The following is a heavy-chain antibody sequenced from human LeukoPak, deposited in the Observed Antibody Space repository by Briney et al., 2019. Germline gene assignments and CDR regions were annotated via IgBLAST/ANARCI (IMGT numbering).Heavy chain of an antibody. CDR2: ISGSGGST. CDR3: AKDQGGITIFGVVISFDY. J-gene: IGHJ4*02. CDR1: GFTFSSYA. V-gene: IGHV3-23*01. Sequence: GGSLRLSCAASGFTFSSYAMSWVRQAPGKGLEWVSAISGSGGSTYYADSVKGRFTISRDNSKNTLYLQMNSLRAEDTAVYYCAKDQGGITIFGVVISFDYWGQGTLVTVSS. D-gene: IGHD3-3*01.